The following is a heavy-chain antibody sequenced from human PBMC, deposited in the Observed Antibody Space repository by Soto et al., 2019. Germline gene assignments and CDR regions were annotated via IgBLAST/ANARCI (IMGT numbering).Heavy chain of an antibody. J-gene: IGHJ4*02. CDR3: ARDHYGDYGDFDY. CDR2: INSDGSST. D-gene: IGHD4-17*01. V-gene: IGHV3-74*01. CDR1: GFTFSSYW. Sequence: EVQLVESGGGLVQPGGSPRLSCAASGFTFSSYWMHWVRQAPGKGLVWVSRINSDGSSTSYADSVKGRFTISRDNAKNTLYLQMNSLRAEDTAVYYCARDHYGDYGDFDYWGQGTLVTVSS.